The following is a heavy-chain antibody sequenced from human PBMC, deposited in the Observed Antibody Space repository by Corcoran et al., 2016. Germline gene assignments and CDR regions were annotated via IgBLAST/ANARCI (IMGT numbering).Heavy chain of an antibody. CDR3: ARAADYYGSGSYYNSYYYYGRDV. D-gene: IGHD3-10*01. CDR1: GFTVSSNY. V-gene: IGHV3-53*01. J-gene: IGHJ6*02. Sequence: EVQLVESGGGLIQPGGSLRLSCAASGFTVSSNYMSWVRQAPGKGLEWVSVIYSGGSTYYADSVKGRVTISRDNSKNTLYLQRNSLRAEDTAVYYCARAADYYGSGSYYNSYYYYGRDVWGQGTTVTVSS. CDR2: IYSGGST.